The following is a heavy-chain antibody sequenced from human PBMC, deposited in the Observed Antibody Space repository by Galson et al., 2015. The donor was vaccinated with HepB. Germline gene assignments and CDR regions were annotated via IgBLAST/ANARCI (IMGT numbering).Heavy chain of an antibody. V-gene: IGHV3-23*01. CDR2: SRGNGDST. D-gene: IGHD5-18*01. CDR3: AKGYGLFDS. CDR1: GFAYDTHA. Sequence: SPELSSATSGFAYDTHAKRWIRQSPGVGQEWIAGSRGNGDSTFYADSVKGRFTVSRDNSNNMLYLQMNSLRAEDAGLYFCAKGYGLFDSWGQGILVTVSS. J-gene: IGHJ5*01.